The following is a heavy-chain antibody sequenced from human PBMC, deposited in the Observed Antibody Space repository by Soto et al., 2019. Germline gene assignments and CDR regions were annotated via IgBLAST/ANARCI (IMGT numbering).Heavy chain of an antibody. CDR1: GFTFSSYG. V-gene: IGHV3-33*01. CDR3: ARDEISSGWYYFDY. J-gene: IGHJ4*02. D-gene: IGHD6-19*01. Sequence: GGSLRLSCAASGFTFSSYGMHWVRQAPGKGLEWVAVIWYDGSNKYYADSVKGRFTISRDNSKNTLYLQMNSLRAEDTAVYYCARDEISSGWYYFDYWGQGTLVTVSS. CDR2: IWYDGSNK.